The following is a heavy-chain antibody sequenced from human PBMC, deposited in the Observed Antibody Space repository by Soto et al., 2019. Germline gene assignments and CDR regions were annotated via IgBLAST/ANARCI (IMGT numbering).Heavy chain of an antibody. Sequence: QVQLVQSGAEVKKPGASVKVSCKASGYTFTSYDINWVRQATGQGLEWMGWMNPNSGNTGYAQKFQGRVTMTRNTSISTAYRELSSLRSEDTAVYYCARGASKRGQQLVNWFDPWGQGTLVTVSS. CDR3: ARGASKRGQQLVNWFDP. CDR2: MNPNSGNT. D-gene: IGHD6-13*01. V-gene: IGHV1-8*01. J-gene: IGHJ5*02. CDR1: GYTFTSYD.